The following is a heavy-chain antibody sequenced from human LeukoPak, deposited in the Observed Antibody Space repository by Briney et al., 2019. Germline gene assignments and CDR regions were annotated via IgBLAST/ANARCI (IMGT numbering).Heavy chain of an antibody. J-gene: IGHJ4*02. V-gene: IGHV4-39*07. Sequence: NPSETLSLTCTVSGGSISSSSYYWGWIRQPPGKGLEWIGSIYYSGSTNYNPSLKSRVTISVDTSKNQFSLKLSSVTAADTAVYYCAVGDAGFDYWGQGTLVTVSS. CDR1: GGSISSSSYY. CDR3: AVGDAGFDY. CDR2: IYYSGST. D-gene: IGHD3-10*01.